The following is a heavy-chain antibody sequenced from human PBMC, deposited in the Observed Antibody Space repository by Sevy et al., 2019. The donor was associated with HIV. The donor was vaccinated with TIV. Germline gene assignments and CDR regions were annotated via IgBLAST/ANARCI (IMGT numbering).Heavy chain of an antibody. CDR3: ARDDPRGALDDFWSGYYSYFQH. V-gene: IGHV1-69*04. D-gene: IGHD3-3*01. CDR1: GGTFSSYA. J-gene: IGHJ1*01. Sequence: ASVKVSCKASGGTFSSYAISWVRQAPGQGLEWMGRIIPILGIANYAQKFQGRVTITADKSTSTAYMELSSLRSEDTAVYYCARDDPRGALDDFWSGYYSYFQHSGQGTLVTVSS. CDR2: IIPILGIA.